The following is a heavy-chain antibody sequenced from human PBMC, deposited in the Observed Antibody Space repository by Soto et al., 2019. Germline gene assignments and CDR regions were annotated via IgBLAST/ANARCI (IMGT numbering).Heavy chain of an antibody. CDR2: IYYSGST. V-gene: IGHV4-30-4*01. CDR1: GGSISSGDYY. CDR3: ARFMTTVTAFDY. J-gene: IGHJ4*02. D-gene: IGHD4-17*01. Sequence: SETLSLTCTVSGGSISSGDYYWSWIRQPPGKGLEWIGYIYYSGSTYYNPSLKSRVTISVDTSKNQFSLKLNSVTAADTAVYYCARFMTTVTAFDYWGQGTLVTVSS.